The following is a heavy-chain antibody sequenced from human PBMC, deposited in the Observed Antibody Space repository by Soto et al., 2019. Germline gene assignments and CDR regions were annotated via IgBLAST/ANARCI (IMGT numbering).Heavy chain of an antibody. D-gene: IGHD1-26*01. J-gene: IGHJ4*02. V-gene: IGHV3-23*01. CDR2: ISGSGGST. Sequence: EVQLLESGGGLVQPGGSLRLSCAASGFTFSSYAMSWVRQAPGKGLEWVSAISGSGGSTYYADSVKGRFTISRDNAKNTLYLQMNSLRAEDTAVYYCAKDHGSDWNPYYFDYWGQGTLVTVSS. CDR3: AKDHGSDWNPYYFDY. CDR1: GFTFSSYA.